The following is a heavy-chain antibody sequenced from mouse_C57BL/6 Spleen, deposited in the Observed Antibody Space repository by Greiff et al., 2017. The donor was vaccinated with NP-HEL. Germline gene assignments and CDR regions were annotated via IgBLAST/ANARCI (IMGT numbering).Heavy chain of an antibody. J-gene: IGHJ2*01. Sequence: EVKLQESGPELVKPGASVKISCKASGYSFTDYNMNWVKQSNGKSLEWIGVINPNYGTTSYNQKFKGKATLTVDQSSSTAYMQLNSLTSEDSAVYYCARSGYGSSYDYFDYWGQGTTLTVSS. D-gene: IGHD1-1*01. CDR1: GYSFTDYN. CDR3: ARSGYGSSYDYFDY. CDR2: INPNYGTT. V-gene: IGHV1-39*01.